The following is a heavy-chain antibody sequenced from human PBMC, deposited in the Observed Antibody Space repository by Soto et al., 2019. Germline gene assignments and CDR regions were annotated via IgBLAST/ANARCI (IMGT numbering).Heavy chain of an antibody. CDR3: AHRRIGVSQWNYGDFDY. J-gene: IGHJ4*02. D-gene: IGHD1-7*01. CDR1: GFSLSTSGVG. V-gene: IGHV2-5*02. Sequence: QITLKESGPTLVKPTQTLTLTCTFSGFSLSTSGVGVGWVRQPPGKALEWLVFIYWDDDKRYSPSLRSRLTITKDTYKNQVVLRMTNVDPVDTATYFCAHRRIGVSQWNYGDFDYWGQGTLVTVSS. CDR2: IYWDDDK.